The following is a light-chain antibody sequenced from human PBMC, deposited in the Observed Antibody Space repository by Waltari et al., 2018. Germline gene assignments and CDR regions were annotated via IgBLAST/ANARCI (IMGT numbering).Light chain of an antibody. J-gene: IGLJ2*01. Sequence: QSALTQPPSASGSPGQPGIISFTGTSSDIGAYKYVSWYQQIPGRAPALIIYEVDRRPPGVPDCFTGSKSGNTASLTVSGLQTEDEGDYYCSSYAGSNKLIFGGVTKLTVL. V-gene: IGLV2-8*01. CDR1: SSDIGAYKY. CDR3: SSYAGSNKLI. CDR2: EVD.